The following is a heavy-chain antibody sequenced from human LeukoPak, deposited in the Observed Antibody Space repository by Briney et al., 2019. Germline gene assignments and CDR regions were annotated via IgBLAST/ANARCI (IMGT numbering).Heavy chain of an antibody. CDR2: IIPIFGTA. V-gene: IGHV1-69*13. Sequence: ASVKVSCKASGGTFSSYAISWVRQAPGQGLEWMGGIIPIFGTANYAQKFQGRVTITADESTSTAYMELSSLRSEDTAVYYCARLGLGYCSSTSCPSDYWGQGTLVTVSS. D-gene: IGHD2-2*01. CDR1: GGTFSSYA. J-gene: IGHJ4*02. CDR3: ARLGLGYCSSTSCPSDY.